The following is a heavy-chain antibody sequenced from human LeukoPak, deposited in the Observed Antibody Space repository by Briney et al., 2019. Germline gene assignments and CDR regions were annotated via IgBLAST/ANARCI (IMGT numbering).Heavy chain of an antibody. CDR2: ISSSSSTI. D-gene: IGHD3/OR15-3a*01. J-gene: IGHJ4*02. CDR3: ARDLRGTGYNFDY. V-gene: IGHV3-48*04. Sequence: GGSLRLSCAASGLTFSSYSMNWVRQAPGKGLEWVSYISSSSSTIHYADSVKGRFTISRDNAKNSLYLQMNSLRAEDTAVYYCARDLRGTGYNFDYWGQGTLVTVSS. CDR1: GLTFSSYS.